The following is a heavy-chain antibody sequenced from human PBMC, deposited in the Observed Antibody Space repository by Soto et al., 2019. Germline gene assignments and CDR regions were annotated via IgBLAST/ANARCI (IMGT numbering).Heavy chain of an antibody. V-gene: IGHV4-30-4*08. Sequence: SETLSLTCTVSGGSISSGDFYWSWIRQPPGQGLELIGNIYYSGSTYYNPSLRRRAIMSVDTSQNQFSLKLSSLTAAETAVYFCARSDDFSDRFDYWGQGALGTSPQ. CDR2: IYYSGST. CDR1: GGSISSGDFY. CDR3: ARSDDFSDRFDY. D-gene: IGHD4-17*01. J-gene: IGHJ4*02.